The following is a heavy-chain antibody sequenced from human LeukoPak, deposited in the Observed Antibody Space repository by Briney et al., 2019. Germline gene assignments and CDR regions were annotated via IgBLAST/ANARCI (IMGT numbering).Heavy chain of an antibody. CDR3: VRGLYDSTTYRAFHI. CDR2: IYTSGST. Sequence: SETLSLTCTVSGGPISSHSWSWIRLPAGKGLEWIGRIYTSGSTNSNPSLKSRVTMSIDTSKNQFSLMLSSVTAADTAVYYCVRGLYDSTTYRAFHIWGQGTMVTVSS. D-gene: IGHD2/OR15-2a*01. CDR1: GGPISSHS. V-gene: IGHV4-4*07. J-gene: IGHJ3*02.